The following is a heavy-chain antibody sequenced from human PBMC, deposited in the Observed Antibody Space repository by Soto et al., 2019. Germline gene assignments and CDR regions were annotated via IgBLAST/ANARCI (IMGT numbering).Heavy chain of an antibody. D-gene: IGHD4-4*01. CDR2: IYATGST. V-gene: IGHV4-4*07. J-gene: IGHJ4*02. CDR3: ARGSKPVDY. Sequence: PSETLSLTCTVSGASLSYFYWSWIRQPAGKGLEWIGRIYATGSTNYNPSLQSRVTMSVDTSKNQFSLKLSSVTAADTAVYYCARGSKPVDYWGQGTLVTVSS. CDR1: GASLSYFY.